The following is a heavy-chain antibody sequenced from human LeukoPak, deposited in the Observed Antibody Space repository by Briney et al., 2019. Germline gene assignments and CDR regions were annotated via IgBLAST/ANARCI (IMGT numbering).Heavy chain of an antibody. CDR3: ARGGSSKYQLPRIDY. D-gene: IGHD2-2*01. J-gene: IGHJ4*02. CDR2: INHSGST. Sequence: SETLSLTCAVYGGSFSGYYWSWIRQPPGKGLEWIGEINHSGSTNYTPSLKSRVTISVDTSKNRFSLMLSSVTAADTAVYYCARGGSSKYQLPRIDYWGQGTLVTVSS. CDR1: GGSFSGYY. V-gene: IGHV4-34*01.